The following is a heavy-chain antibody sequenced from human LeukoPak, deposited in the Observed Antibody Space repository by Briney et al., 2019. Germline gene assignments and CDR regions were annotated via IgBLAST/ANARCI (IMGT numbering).Heavy chain of an antibody. CDR2: INPNSGGT. CDR3: ARLYDSSGLYYFDY. V-gene: IGHV1-2*02. D-gene: IGHD3-22*01. J-gene: IGHJ4*02. CDR1: GYTFTGYY. Sequence: PKASVKVSCKASGYTFTGYYMHWVRQAPGQGLELMGWINPNSGGTNYAQKFQGRVTMTRDTSISTAYMELSRLRSDDTAVYYCARLYDSSGLYYFDYWGQGTLVTVSS.